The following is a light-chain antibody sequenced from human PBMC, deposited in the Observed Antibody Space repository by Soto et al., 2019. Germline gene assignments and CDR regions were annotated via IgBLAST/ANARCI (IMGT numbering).Light chain of an antibody. V-gene: IGLV2-14*01. Sequence: QSALTQRACVSGSPGQSVTISCTGTSSDVGGYNYVSWYQQHPGKAPKLMIYDVSNRPSGVSNRFSGSKSGNTASLTISGLQAEDEADYYCSSYTSSSTLVVFGGGTKLTVL. J-gene: IGLJ2*01. CDR3: SSYTSSSTLVV. CDR2: DVS. CDR1: SSDVGGYNY.